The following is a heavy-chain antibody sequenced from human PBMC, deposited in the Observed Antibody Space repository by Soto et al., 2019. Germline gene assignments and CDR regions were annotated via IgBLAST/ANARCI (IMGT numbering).Heavy chain of an antibody. CDR1: GFTFSSYA. Sequence: GGSLRLSCAASGFTFSSYAMHWVRQAPGKGLEWVAVISYDGSNKYYADSVKGRFTISRDNSKNTLYLQMNSLRAEDTAVYYCARTGPEGVVVITDLDYWGQGTLVTVSS. V-gene: IGHV3-30-3*01. CDR3: ARTGPEGVVVITDLDY. CDR2: ISYDGSNK. J-gene: IGHJ4*02. D-gene: IGHD3-22*01.